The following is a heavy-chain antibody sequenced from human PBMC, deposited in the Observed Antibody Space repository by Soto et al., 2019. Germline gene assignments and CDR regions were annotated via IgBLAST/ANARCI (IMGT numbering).Heavy chain of an antibody. CDR3: ARHISYYYYGMGV. Sequence: SETLSLTCSVSGGSISSKSYSWGWIRQPPGKGLEWIGTFYYSENTYYNPSLKSRVTISVDTSKNQFSLKLSSVTAADTAVYYCARHISYYYYGMGVWGLGTTVTVSS. D-gene: IGHD1-20*01. CDR1: GGSISSKSYS. CDR2: FYYSENT. V-gene: IGHV4-39*01. J-gene: IGHJ6*02.